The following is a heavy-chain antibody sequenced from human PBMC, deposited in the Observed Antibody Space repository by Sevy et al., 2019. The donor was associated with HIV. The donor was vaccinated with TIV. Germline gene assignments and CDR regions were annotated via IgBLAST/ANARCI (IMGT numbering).Heavy chain of an antibody. V-gene: IGHV3-7*03. CDR2: INQDGSEK. CDR1: GFTSSTYW. CDR3: AASYGDYDVRNYYYYMDV. J-gene: IGHJ6*03. Sequence: GGSLRLSCAASGFTSSTYWMTWVRQAPGKGPEWVANINQDGSEKYYVDSVKGRFTISRDNAKNSLYVQMNNLRAEDTAVYYCAASYGDYDVRNYYYYMDVWGKGTTVTVSS. D-gene: IGHD4-17*01.